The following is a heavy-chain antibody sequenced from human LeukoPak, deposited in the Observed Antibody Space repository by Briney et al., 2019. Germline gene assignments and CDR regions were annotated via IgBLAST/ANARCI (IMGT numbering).Heavy chain of an antibody. V-gene: IGHV4-61*01. CDR1: GGSVSSGSYY. CDR2: IYYSGST. Sequence: PSETLSLTCTVSGGSVSSGSYYWSWIRQPPGKGLEWIGYIYYSGSTNYNPSLKSRVTISVDTSKNQLSLELTSVTAADTAVYFCARLKDFTGKEYYFFDLWGRGALVTVSS. D-gene: IGHD3-10*01. CDR3: ARLKDFTGKEYYFFDL. J-gene: IGHJ2*01.